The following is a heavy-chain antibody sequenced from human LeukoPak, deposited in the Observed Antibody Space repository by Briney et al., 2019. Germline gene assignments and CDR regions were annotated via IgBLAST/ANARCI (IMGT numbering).Heavy chain of an antibody. D-gene: IGHD3-22*01. CDR1: GYTFTGYY. Sequence: GASVKVSCKASGYTFTGYYMHWVRQAPGQGLEWMGRINPNSGGTNYAQKFQGRVTMTRDTSISTAYMELSRLRSDDTAVYYCARDWAPLYYYDGSGYPDWGQGTLVAVSS. J-gene: IGHJ4*02. V-gene: IGHV1-2*06. CDR2: INPNSGGT. CDR3: ARDWAPLYYYDGSGYPD.